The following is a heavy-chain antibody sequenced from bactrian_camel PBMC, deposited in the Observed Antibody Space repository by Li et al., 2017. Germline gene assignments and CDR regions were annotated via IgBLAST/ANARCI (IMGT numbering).Heavy chain of an antibody. CDR2: IYGDGSET. V-gene: IGHV3-2*01. D-gene: IGHD6*01. CDR1: GYTFSSYY. J-gene: IGHJ6*01. Sequence: VQLVESGGGSVHAGGSMRLSCAASGYTFSSYYSSRVRQTPGTGLEWVSTIYGDGSETYYADSVKGRFTISNDNNKNAVYLQMDDLKSEDTALYYCAAYFGSSWPGYWGQGTQVTVS. CDR3: AAYFGSSWPGY.